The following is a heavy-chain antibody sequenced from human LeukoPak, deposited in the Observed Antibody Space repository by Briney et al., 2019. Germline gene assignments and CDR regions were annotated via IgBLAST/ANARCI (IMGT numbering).Heavy chain of an antibody. CDR3: ARVGYSGALIGAFDI. V-gene: IGHV4-38-2*02. J-gene: IGHJ3*02. Sequence: SETLSLTCTVSGYSISSGYYWGWIRQPPGKGLEWIGSIYHSGSTYYNPSLKSRVTISVDTSKNQFSLKLNSVTAADTAVYSCARVGYSGALIGAFDIWGQGTMVTVSS. CDR1: GYSISSGYY. CDR2: IYHSGST. D-gene: IGHD1-26*01.